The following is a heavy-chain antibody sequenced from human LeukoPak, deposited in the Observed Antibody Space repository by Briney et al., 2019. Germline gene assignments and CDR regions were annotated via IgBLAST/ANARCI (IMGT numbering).Heavy chain of an antibody. D-gene: IGHD1-7*01. CDR2: IYYSGST. CDR3: ARLRSWNYADY. V-gene: IGHV4-59*01. Sequence: SETLSLTCTVSGGSISSYYWSWIRQPPGKGLEWIGYIYYSGSTNYNPSLKSRVTISVDTSKNQFSLKLGSVTAADTAVYYCARLRSWNYADYWGQGTLVTVSS. CDR1: GGSISSYY. J-gene: IGHJ4*02.